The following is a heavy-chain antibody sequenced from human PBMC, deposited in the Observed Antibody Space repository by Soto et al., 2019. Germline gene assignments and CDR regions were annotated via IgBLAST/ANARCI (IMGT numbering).Heavy chain of an antibody. CDR1: GGSISSGGYS. Sequence: SETLSLTCAVSGGSISSGGYSWSWIRQPPGKGLEWIGYIYHSGSTYYNPSLKSRVTISVDRSKNQFSLKLSSVTAADTAVYYCVRDVPAAGTDWFDPWGQGTLVTVSS. J-gene: IGHJ5*02. CDR3: VRDVPAAGTDWFDP. D-gene: IGHD6-13*01. V-gene: IGHV4-30-2*01. CDR2: IYHSGST.